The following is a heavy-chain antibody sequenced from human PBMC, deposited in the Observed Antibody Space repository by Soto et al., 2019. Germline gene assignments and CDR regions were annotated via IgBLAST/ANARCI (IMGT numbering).Heavy chain of an antibody. Sequence: QVHLVQSGAEVKKPGASVRVSCKASGYTFTTYGITWVRQAPGQGLEWMGWISAYNGNTNYAQKFQGRVTMTTDTSTSTAYMELRSLRSDDTALYYCARGSYGYYSYYGMDVWGQGTTVTVSS. D-gene: IGHD5-18*01. CDR1: GYTFTTYG. J-gene: IGHJ6*02. CDR2: ISAYNGNT. V-gene: IGHV1-18*04. CDR3: ARGSYGYYSYYGMDV.